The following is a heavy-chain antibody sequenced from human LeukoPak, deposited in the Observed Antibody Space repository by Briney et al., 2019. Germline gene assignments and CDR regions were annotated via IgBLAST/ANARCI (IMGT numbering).Heavy chain of an antibody. Sequence: ASVKVSCKASGYTFTSYYMHWVRQAPGQGLEWMGIINPSGGSTSYAQKFQGRVTMTRDTSTSTVYMELSSLRSEDTAVYYCARDHGIAVARRYGMDVWGQGTTVTVSS. D-gene: IGHD6-19*01. V-gene: IGHV1-46*01. CDR2: INPSGGST. CDR1: GYTFTSYY. CDR3: ARDHGIAVARRYGMDV. J-gene: IGHJ6*02.